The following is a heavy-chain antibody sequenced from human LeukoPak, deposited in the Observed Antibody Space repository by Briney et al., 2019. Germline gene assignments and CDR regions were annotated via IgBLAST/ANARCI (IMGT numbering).Heavy chain of an antibody. CDR3: ARAHVITIFGVVISPNWFDP. Sequence: VASVKVSCKASGYTFTSYDINWVRQATGQGLEWMGWMNPNSGNTGYAQKFQGRVTITRNTSISTAYMELSSLRSEDTAVYYCARAHVITIFGVVISPNWFDPWGQGTLVTVSS. CDR2: MNPNSGNT. J-gene: IGHJ5*02. V-gene: IGHV1-8*03. D-gene: IGHD3-3*01. CDR1: GYTFTSYD.